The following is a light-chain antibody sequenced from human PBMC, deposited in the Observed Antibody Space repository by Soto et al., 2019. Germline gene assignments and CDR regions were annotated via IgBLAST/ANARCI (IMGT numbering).Light chain of an antibody. V-gene: IGLV3-21*04. J-gene: IGLJ1*01. CDR1: NIGSKS. CDR2: YDS. Sequence: SADHEKKARIACGGNNIGSKSVHWYQQKPGQAPVLVIYYDSDRPSGIPERFSGSNSGNTATLTISRVEAGDEADYYCQVWDSSSDHNYVFGTGTKVTVL. CDR3: QVWDSSSDHNYV.